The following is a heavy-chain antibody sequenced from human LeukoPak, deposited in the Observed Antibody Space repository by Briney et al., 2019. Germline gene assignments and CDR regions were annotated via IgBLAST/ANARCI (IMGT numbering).Heavy chain of an antibody. Sequence: SDTLCLTCTVSGGSISSYYWSWIRQPAGKGLEWIGRIYTSGSTNYNPSLKSRVTISVDKSKNQFSLKLSSVTAADTAVYYCARVAGTPHYFDYWGQGSLVSVSS. D-gene: IGHD6-19*01. CDR3: ARVAGTPHYFDY. CDR2: IYTSGST. J-gene: IGHJ4*02. V-gene: IGHV4-4*07. CDR1: GGSISSYY.